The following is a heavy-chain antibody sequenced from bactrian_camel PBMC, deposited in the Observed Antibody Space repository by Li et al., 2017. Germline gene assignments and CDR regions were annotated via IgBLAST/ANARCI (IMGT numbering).Heavy chain of an antibody. CDR2: ISGDGST. D-gene: IGHD1*01. CDR1: GYATSTIRPC. J-gene: IGHJ4*01. V-gene: IGHV3S55*01. CDR3: AANLLYRGCWIGQTDYNY. Sequence: QLVESGGGSVQAGGTQRLTCTASGYATSTIRPCMGWFRQAPGNECELVSSISGDGSTYYTDAVKGRFTISRDLAENTLYLQMDSLKPEDTAMYYCAANLLYRGCWIGQTDYNYWGQGTQVTVS.